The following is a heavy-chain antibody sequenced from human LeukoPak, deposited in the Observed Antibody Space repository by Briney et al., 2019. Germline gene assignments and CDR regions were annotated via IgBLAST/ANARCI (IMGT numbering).Heavy chain of an antibody. D-gene: IGHD1-26*01. CDR3: ARDKIVGATFFDY. CDR2: IKQDGSEK. CDR1: GFTVSSNY. Sequence: GGSLRLSCAASGFTVSSNYMSWVRQAPGKGLEWVANIKQDGSEKYYVDSVKGRFTISRDNAKNSLYLQMDSLRAEDTAVYYCARDKIVGATFFDYWGQGTLVTVSS. J-gene: IGHJ4*02. V-gene: IGHV3-7*01.